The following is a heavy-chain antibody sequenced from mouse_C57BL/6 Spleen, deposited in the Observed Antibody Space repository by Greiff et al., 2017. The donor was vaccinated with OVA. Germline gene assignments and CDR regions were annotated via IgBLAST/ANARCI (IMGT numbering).Heavy chain of an antibody. Sequence: EVKLVESGGGLVQPGGSLSLSCAASGFTFTDYYMSWVRQPPGKALEWLGFIRNKDNGYTTEDSASVKGRFTISRDNSQSILYLQMNALRAEDSATYYCARHYYGSSYDAMDYWGQGTSVTVSS. CDR1: GFTFTDYY. J-gene: IGHJ4*01. CDR2: IRNKDNGYTT. D-gene: IGHD1-1*01. V-gene: IGHV7-3*01. CDR3: ARHYYGSSYDAMDY.